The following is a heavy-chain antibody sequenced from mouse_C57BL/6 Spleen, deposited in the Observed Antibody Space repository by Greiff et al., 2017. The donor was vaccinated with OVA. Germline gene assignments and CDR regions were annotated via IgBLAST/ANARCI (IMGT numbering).Heavy chain of an antibody. CDR3: ARDPGYSNSLLDY. V-gene: IGHV5-4*01. D-gene: IGHD2-5*01. CDR2: ISDGGSYT. CDR1: GFTFSSYA. Sequence: EVQLVESGGGLVKPGGSLKLSCAASGFTFSSYAMSWVRQTPEKRLEWVATISDGGSYTYYPDNVKGRFTISRDNAKNNLYLQMSHLKSEDTAMYYCARDPGYSNSLLDYWGQGTTLTVSS. J-gene: IGHJ2*01.